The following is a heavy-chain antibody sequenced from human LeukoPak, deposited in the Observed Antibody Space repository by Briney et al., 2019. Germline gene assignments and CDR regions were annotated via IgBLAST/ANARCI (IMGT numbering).Heavy chain of an antibody. CDR1: GGSISSGASD. J-gene: IGHJ4*02. Sequence: PSETLSLTCTVSGGSISSGASDWGWIRQHPKRGLEWVGYINHSGSTYYNPSLKSRVTISVDTSKNQFSLKLSSVTAADTAVYYCARGRRGIAVLAYWGQGTLVTVSS. D-gene: IGHD6-19*01. CDR2: INHSGST. V-gene: IGHV4-31*03. CDR3: ARGRRGIAVLAY.